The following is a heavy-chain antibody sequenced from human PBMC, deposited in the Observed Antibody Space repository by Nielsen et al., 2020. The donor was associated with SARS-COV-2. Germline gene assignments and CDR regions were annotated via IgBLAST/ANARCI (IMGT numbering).Heavy chain of an antibody. Sequence: SETLSLTCAVSGDSVSSHDWWTWVRQSPGKGLEWIGEVSHSGSTNYNPSLQSRVTISSDTSKNQFSLKLTSVTAADMGVYFCAGGSGYRFDYWGQGALVTVSS. J-gene: IGHJ4*02. CDR1: GDSVSSHDW. D-gene: IGHD3-22*01. CDR3: AGGSGYRFDY. V-gene: IGHV4-4*02. CDR2: VSHSGST.